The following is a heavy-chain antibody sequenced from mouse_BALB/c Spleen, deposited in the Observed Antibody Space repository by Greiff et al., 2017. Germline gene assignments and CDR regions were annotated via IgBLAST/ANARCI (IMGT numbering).Heavy chain of an antibody. D-gene: IGHD2-1*01. J-gene: IGHJ4*01. CDR2: ISSGSSTI. CDR3: ARGNGNAMDY. V-gene: IGHV5-17*02. CDR1: GFTFSSFG. Sequence: EVQRVESGGGLVQPGGSRKLSCAASGFTFSSFGMHWVRQAPEKGLEWVAYISSGSSTIYYADTVKGRFTISRDNPKNTLFLQMTSLRSEDTAMYYCARGNGNAMDYWGQGTSVTVSS.